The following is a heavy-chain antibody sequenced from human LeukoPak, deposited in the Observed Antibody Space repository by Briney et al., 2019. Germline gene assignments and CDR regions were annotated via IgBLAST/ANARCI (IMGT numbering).Heavy chain of an antibody. D-gene: IGHD3-22*01. CDR2: IYWDDDR. CDR3: ARLAYYDDSGSSRPFDI. CDR1: GFSLTTRGVG. Sequence: FGPSLVKPTQTLTLTCAFSGFSLTTRGVGVGWIRQPPGKALEWLALIYWDDDRRYSPSLKSRLTITKDTSKKQVVLTVTNLDPVDTATYYCARLAYYDDSGSSRPFDIWGQGTRVTVSS. V-gene: IGHV2-5*02. J-gene: IGHJ3*02.